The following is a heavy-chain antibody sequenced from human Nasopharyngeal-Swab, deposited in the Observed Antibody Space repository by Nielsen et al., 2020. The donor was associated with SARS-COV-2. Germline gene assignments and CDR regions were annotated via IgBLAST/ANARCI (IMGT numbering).Heavy chain of an antibody. CDR3: ALPSAAYYYGMDV. J-gene: IGHJ6*02. D-gene: IGHD2-2*01. V-gene: IGHV1-8*03. Sequence: WERQAPGQGLEWMGWMNPNSGNTGYAQKFQGRVTITRDTSISTAYMELSSLRSEDTAVYYCALPSAAYYYGMDVWGQGTTVTVSS. CDR2: MNPNSGNT.